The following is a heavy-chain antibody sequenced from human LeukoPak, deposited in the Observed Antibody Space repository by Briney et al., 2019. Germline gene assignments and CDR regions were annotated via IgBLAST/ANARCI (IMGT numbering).Heavy chain of an antibody. Sequence: SETLSLTCTVSGGSISSYYWSWIRQPPGKGLEWIGYIYYSGSTNYNPSLKSRVTISVDTSKNQFSLKLSSVTAADTAVYYCARGKEYDYVWGSYRGDAFDIWGQGTMVTVSS. CDR2: IYYSGST. J-gene: IGHJ3*02. V-gene: IGHV4-59*12. D-gene: IGHD3-16*02. CDR3: ARGKEYDYVWGSYRGDAFDI. CDR1: GGSISSYY.